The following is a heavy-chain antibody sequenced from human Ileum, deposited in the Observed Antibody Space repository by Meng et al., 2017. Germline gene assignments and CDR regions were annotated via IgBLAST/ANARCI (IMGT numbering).Heavy chain of an antibody. CDR3: ARYYSAYGMDV. CDR1: GFTFSQAW. Sequence: GESLKISCEASGFTFSQAWMTWVRQAPGKGLEWVANIKQDGSEKYYVDSVKGRFTISRDNAKNSMFLQMNSLRDEDTAVYYCARYYSAYGMDVWGQGTTVTCSS. J-gene: IGHJ6*01. CDR2: IKQDGSEK. V-gene: IGHV3-7*01. D-gene: IGHD4/OR15-4a*01.